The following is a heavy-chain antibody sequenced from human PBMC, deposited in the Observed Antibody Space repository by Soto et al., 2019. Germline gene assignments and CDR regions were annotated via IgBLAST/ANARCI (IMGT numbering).Heavy chain of an antibody. J-gene: IGHJ5*02. CDR3: AREDILTGHNWFDP. CDR1: GGSFSGYY. CDR2: INHSGST. V-gene: IGHV4-34*01. Sequence: KPSETLSLTCAVYGGSFSGYYWSWIRQPPGKGLEWIGEINHSGSTNYNPSLKSRVTISVDTSKNQFSLKLSSVTAADTAVYYCAREDILTGHNWFDPWGQGTLVTVSS. D-gene: IGHD3-9*01.